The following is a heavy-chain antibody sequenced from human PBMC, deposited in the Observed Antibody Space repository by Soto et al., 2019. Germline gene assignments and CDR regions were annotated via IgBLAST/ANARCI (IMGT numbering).Heavy chain of an antibody. V-gene: IGHV1-69*13. CDR3: ARDGCTNGVCYGVRGMDV. CDR2: IIPIFGTA. D-gene: IGHD2-8*01. CDR1: GGTFSSYA. J-gene: IGHJ6*02. Sequence: SVKVSCKASGGTFSSYAISWVRQAPGQGLEWMGGIIPIFGTANYAQKFQGRVTITADESTSTAYMELSSLRSEDTAVYYCARDGCTNGVCYGVRGMDVWGQGTTVTVSS.